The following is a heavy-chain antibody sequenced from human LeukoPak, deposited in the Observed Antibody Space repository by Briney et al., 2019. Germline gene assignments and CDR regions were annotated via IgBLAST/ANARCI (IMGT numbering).Heavy chain of an antibody. D-gene: IGHD3-10*01. CDR2: LRSGGNDK. CDR1: GFSFSTAD. J-gene: IGHJ4*02. V-gene: IGHV3-30*02. Sequence: GGSLRLSCAASGFSFSTADMHWVRQAPGKGLEWVAFLRSGGNDKYYAGSVKGRFTISRDNPKNTLFLQMNSLRAEDTAVYYCAKDLFGSGSYEYWGQGTLVTVSS. CDR3: AKDLFGSGSYEY.